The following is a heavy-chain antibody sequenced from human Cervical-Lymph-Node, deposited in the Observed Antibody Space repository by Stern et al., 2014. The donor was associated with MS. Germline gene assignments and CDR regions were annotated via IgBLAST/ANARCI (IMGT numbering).Heavy chain of an antibody. J-gene: IGHJ4*02. CDR3: TRTWTRSFDY. CDR1: GYTFSNYY. CDR2: INPSGGTT. Sequence: QVQLVESGAEVKMPGASVTVSCKASGYTFSNYYIHWVRQAPGQGLEWMGLINPSGGTTSYAQRFQGRVTMTRGKSTRIVYMELSSLRSDDTAVYYCTRTWTRSFDYWGQGTLVTVSS. D-gene: IGHD1-14*01. V-gene: IGHV1-46*03.